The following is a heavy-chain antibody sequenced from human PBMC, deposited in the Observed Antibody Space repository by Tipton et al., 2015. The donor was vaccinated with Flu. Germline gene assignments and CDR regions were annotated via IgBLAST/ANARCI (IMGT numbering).Heavy chain of an antibody. Sequence: LRLSCSVSGDSIGSDYYWGWIRQPPGKGLEWLGNIHRSGNTYYNSSLKSRVTISLDKSKNQFSLRLVSVTAADTAVYFCARRTFSNYVSEPKNWFDFWGQGTLVTVSS. V-gene: IGHV4-38-2*01. J-gene: IGHJ5*01. CDR1: GDSIGSDYY. CDR3: ARRTFSNYVSEPKNWFDF. CDR2: IHRSGNT. D-gene: IGHD4-11*01.